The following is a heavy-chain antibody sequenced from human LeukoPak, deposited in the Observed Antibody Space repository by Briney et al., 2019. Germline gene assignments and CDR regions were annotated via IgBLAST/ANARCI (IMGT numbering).Heavy chain of an antibody. J-gene: IGHJ4*02. V-gene: IGHV4-59*01. D-gene: IGHD4-17*01. CDR2: VHYSGTA. CDR3: ARGYGDFRVEGRYFHS. Sequence: SETLSLTCTVSDGSITNYDWSWVRQPPGKGLEFIGHVHYSGTANYNPALRSRVTISIDTSKKHFFLKLKSVTAADTAVYFCARGYGDFRVEGRYFHSWGQGTLVTVSS. CDR1: DGSITNYD.